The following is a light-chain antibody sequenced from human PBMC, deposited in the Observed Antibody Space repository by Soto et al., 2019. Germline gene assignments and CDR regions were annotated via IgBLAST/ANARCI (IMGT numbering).Light chain of an antibody. CDR1: SSDIGGHNY. J-gene: IGLJ2*01. CDR2: DVS. V-gene: IGLV2-14*03. CDR3: SSYSSSTTLVV. Sequence: QSVLTQSASVSGSPGQSITISCTGTSSDIGGHNYVSWYQHHPGKAPKLMIYDVSNRPSGVSNRFSGSKSGNTASLTISGLQAEDEADYYCSSYSSSTTLVVFGGGTKVTVL.